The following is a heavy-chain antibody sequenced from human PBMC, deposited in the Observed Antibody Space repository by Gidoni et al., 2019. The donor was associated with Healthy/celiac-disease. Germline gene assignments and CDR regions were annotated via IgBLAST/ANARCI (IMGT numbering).Heavy chain of an antibody. CDR1: GGSISISSYY. CDR2: IYYSGST. V-gene: IGHV4-39*01. J-gene: IGHJ6*03. D-gene: IGHD6-25*01. Sequence: QLQLQESGPGLVKPSETLSLTCTVSGGSISISSYYWGWIRQPPGKGLEWIGSIYYSGSTYYNPSLKSRVTISVDTSKNQFSLKLSSVTAADTAVYYCARLRGYSSGYYYLDVWGKGTTVTVSS. CDR3: ARLRGYSSGYYYLDV.